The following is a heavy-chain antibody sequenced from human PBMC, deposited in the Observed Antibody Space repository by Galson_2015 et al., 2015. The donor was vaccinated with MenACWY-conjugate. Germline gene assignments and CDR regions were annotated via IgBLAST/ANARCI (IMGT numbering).Heavy chain of an antibody. J-gene: IGHJ3*02. Sequence: SLRLSCATSGFTFSDYTMGWVRQAPGKGLEWVSTITGGDGTTYYADSVKGRFSTSRDNSKNTLDVQMNSLRVEDTAVYYCAKGVRSGLPYGAFDIWGQGTMVTASS. CDR1: GFTFSDYT. V-gene: IGHV3-23*01. CDR2: ITGGDGTT. CDR3: AKGVRSGLPYGAFDI. D-gene: IGHD3-3*01.